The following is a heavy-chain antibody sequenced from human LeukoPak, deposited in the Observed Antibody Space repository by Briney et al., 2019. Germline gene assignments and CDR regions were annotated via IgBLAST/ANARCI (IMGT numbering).Heavy chain of an antibody. V-gene: IGHV4-34*01. J-gene: IGHJ5*02. CDR3: ASQIVVVPAAMGGWFDP. CDR2: INHSGST. Sequence: PSETLSLTCAVYGGSFSGDYWSWIRQPPGKGLEWIGGINHSGSTNYNPSLKSRVTISVDTSKNQFSLKLSSVTAADTAVYYCASQIVVVPAAMGGWFDPWGQGTLVTVSS. CDR1: GGSFSGDY. D-gene: IGHD2-2*01.